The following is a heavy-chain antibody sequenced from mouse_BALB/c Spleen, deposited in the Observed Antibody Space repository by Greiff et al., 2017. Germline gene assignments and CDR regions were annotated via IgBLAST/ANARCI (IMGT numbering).Heavy chain of an antibody. V-gene: IGHV3-8*02. D-gene: IGHD2-14*01. CDR1: GDSITSGY. CDR3: ARGYRYDGYAMDY. J-gene: IGHJ4*01. Sequence: EVQLQESGPSLVKPSQTLSLTCSVTGDSITSGYWNWIRKFPGNKLEYMGYISYSGSTYYNPSLKSRISITRDTSKNQYYLQLNSVTTEDTATYYCARGYRYDGYAMDYWGQGTSVTVSS. CDR2: ISYSGST.